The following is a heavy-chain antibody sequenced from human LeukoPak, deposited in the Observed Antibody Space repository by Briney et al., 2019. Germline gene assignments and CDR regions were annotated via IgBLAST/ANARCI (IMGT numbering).Heavy chain of an antibody. CDR2: IYSTGSA. V-gene: IGHV4-59*08. J-gene: IGHJ4*02. CDR1: GGSLSSYY. CDR3: ARMGGYSGYATH. D-gene: IGHD5-12*01. Sequence: SATLSLTCTVSGGSLSSYYWSWIRQPPGKGLEWIGYIYSTGSANYNPSLKSRVTLSVDTAKNQFSLKLNSVTAADTAVYYCARMGGYSGYATHWGQGTLVTVSS.